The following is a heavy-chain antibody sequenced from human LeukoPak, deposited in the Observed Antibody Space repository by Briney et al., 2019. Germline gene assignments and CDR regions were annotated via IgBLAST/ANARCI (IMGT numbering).Heavy chain of an antibody. CDR1: GYTLTELS. CDR2: FDPEDGET. J-gene: IGHJ4*02. V-gene: IGHV1-24*01. Sequence: ASVKVSCKVSGYTLTELSMHWVRQAPGKGLEWMGGFDPEDGETIYAQKFQGRVTMTEDTSTDTAYMELSSLRSEDTAVYYCATKYVWGSYRYPDYFVYWGQGTLVTVSS. D-gene: IGHD3-16*02. CDR3: ATKYVWGSYRYPDYFVY.